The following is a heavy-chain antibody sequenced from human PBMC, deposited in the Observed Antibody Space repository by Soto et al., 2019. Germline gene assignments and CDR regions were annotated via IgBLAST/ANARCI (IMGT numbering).Heavy chain of an antibody. CDR1: GGSISSSSYY. Sequence: QLQLQESGPGLVKPSETLSLTCTVSGGSISSSSYYWGWIRQPPGKGLEWIGSIYYSGSTYYNPSLKSRVTISVDTSKNQFSLKLSSVTAADTAVYYCARYGGDYQNWFDPWGQGTLVTVSS. V-gene: IGHV4-39*01. D-gene: IGHD4-17*01. J-gene: IGHJ5*02. CDR3: ARYGGDYQNWFDP. CDR2: IYYSGST.